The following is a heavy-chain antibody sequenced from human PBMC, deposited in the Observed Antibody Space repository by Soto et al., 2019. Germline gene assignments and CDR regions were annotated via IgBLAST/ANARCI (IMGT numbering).Heavy chain of an antibody. CDR3: ARGSLYCSSTSCSYGMDV. J-gene: IGHJ6*02. Sequence: QVQLVESGGGVVQPGWSLRLSCAASGFTFSDYGMHWVRQAPGEGLQWVAVIWFDGSNEHYADSVKGRFTISRDNSKNTLYLQMDSLRAGDTAVYYCARGSLYCSSTSCSYGMDVWGQGTTVTVSS. CDR2: IWFDGSNE. V-gene: IGHV3-33*01. D-gene: IGHD2-15*01. CDR1: GFTFSDYG.